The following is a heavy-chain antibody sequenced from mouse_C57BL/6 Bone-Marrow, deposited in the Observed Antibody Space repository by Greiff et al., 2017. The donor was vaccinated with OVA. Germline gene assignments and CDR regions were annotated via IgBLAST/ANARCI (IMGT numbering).Heavy chain of an antibody. D-gene: IGHD1-1*01. CDR2: ISSGSSTI. Sequence: EVKLEESGGGLVKPGGSLKLSCAASGFTFSDYGMHWVRQAPEKGLEWVAYISSGSSTIYYADTVKGRFTISRDNAKNTLFLQMTSLRSEDTAMYYCARAYGSSMLAFDYWGQGTTLTVSS. CDR3: ARAYGSSMLAFDY. J-gene: IGHJ2*01. CDR1: GFTFSDYG. V-gene: IGHV5-17*01.